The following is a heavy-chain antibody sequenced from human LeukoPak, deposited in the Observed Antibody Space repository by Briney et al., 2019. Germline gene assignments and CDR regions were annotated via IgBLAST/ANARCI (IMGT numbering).Heavy chain of an antibody. CDR1: GGSFSPYY. V-gene: IGHV4-34*01. D-gene: IGHD2-21*02. J-gene: IGHJ4*02. CDR2: INHSGST. Sequence: PSETLSLTCAAYGGSFSPYYWSWIRQPPGKGLEWIGEINHSGSTNYNPSLKSRVTISVDTSKNQFSLRLSSVTAAGTAVYYCARGGFYCGGDCYVDYWGQGTLVTVSS. CDR3: ARGGFYCGGDCYVDY.